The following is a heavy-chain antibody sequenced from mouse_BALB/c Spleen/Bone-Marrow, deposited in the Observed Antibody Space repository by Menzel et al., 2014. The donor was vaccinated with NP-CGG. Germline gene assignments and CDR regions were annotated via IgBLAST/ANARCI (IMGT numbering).Heavy chain of an antibody. D-gene: IGHD1-2*01. CDR2: IDPSDSET. CDR3: ARRGYGYGFAY. V-gene: IGHV1-69*02. CDR1: GYTFTSYW. Sequence: VQLQESGAELVKPGAPVKLSCKASGYTFTSYWMNWVKQRPGRGLEWIGRIDPSDSETHYNQKSKDKATLTVDKSSSTAYIRLSSLTSEDSAVYYCARRGYGYGFAYWGQGTLVTVFA. J-gene: IGHJ3*01.